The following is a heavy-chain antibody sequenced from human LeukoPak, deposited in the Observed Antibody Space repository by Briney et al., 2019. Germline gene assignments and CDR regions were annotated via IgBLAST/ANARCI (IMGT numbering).Heavy chain of an antibody. CDR3: ARDLTH. J-gene: IGHJ1*01. Sequence: GRSLRLSCAASGFTFSSYAMHWVRQAPGKGLEWVAVISYDGSNKYYADSVKGRFTISRDNSKNTLYLQMNSLRAEDTAVYYCARDLTHWGQGTLVTVSS. V-gene: IGHV3-30*04. CDR2: ISYDGSNK. CDR1: GFTFSSYA.